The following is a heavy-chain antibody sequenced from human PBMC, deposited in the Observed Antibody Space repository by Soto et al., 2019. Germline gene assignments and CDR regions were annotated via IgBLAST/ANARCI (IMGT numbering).Heavy chain of an antibody. CDR3: ARNDISMLVIDS. CDR1: GGTFSSYA. V-gene: IGHV1-69*06. Sequence: ASVKVSCKASGGTFSSYAISWVRQAPGQGLEWMGGIIPIFGTANYAQKFQGRVTITADKSTSTAYMELSSLRSDDTAVYYCARNDISMLVIDSWGQGSLVTVSS. D-gene: IGHD3-22*01. J-gene: IGHJ4*02. CDR2: IIPIFGTA.